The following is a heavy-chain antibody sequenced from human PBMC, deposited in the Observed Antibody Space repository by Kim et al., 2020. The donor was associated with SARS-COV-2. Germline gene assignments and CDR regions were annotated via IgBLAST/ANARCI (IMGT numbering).Heavy chain of an antibody. J-gene: IGHJ6*01. D-gene: IGHD3-16*01. CDR2: FCGGGAT. CDR1: GFSVSSNY. Sequence: GGSLRLSCAASGFSVSSNYMTWVRQAPGKGLEWVSVFCGGGATYYEDSVMGGCTISRDASENKLYLQINNMRVADTAVYYCASEYFGDGSWEVRHGMGG. CDR3: ASEYFGDGSWEVRHGMGG. V-gene: IGHV3-53*01.